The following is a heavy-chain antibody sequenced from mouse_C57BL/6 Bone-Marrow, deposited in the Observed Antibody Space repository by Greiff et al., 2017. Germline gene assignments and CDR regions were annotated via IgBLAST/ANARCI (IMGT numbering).Heavy chain of an antibody. J-gene: IGHJ2*01. CDR2: IHPNSGST. CDR3: ARRGYGNYEGYLDY. V-gene: IGHV1-64*01. Sequence: QVQLQQPGAELVKPGASVKLSCKASGYTFTSYWMHWVKQRPGQGLEWIGMIHPNSGSTNYNEKFKSKATLTVDKSSSTAYMHLSSRTSEDSAVYYCARRGYGNYEGYLDYWGQGTTLTVAS. CDR1: GYTFTSYW. D-gene: IGHD2-10*02.